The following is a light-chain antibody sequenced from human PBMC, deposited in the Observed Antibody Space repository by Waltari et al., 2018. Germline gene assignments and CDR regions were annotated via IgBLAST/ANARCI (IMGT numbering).Light chain of an antibody. CDR2: EVT. J-gene: IGLJ1*01. Sequence: QSALTQPPSASGSPGQSVTISCTGTSSDVGSYNYVSWYQQPPGEAPQLMIYEVTRRPAGGPGRFSGSKSGNTASLAVSGLQAEEEADYYCISYAGSNYYVFGTGTKVTVL. CDR1: SSDVGSYNY. CDR3: ISYAGSNYYV. V-gene: IGLV2-8*01.